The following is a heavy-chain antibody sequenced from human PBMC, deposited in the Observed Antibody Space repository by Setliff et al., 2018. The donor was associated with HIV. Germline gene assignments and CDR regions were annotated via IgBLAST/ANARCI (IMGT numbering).Heavy chain of an antibody. V-gene: IGHV1-3*04. Sequence: ASVKVSCKASGYSFASHSLHWVRQAPGQGLEWMGWINTGNGNTKYSQKFQDRVTITRDTSANTGYMELSGLRSEDTAVYYCARGGAREYQLLYNYFDPWGQGTLVTVSS. CDR1: GYSFASHS. J-gene: IGHJ5*02. CDR2: INTGNGNT. CDR3: ARGGAREYQLLYNYFDP. D-gene: IGHD2-2*01.